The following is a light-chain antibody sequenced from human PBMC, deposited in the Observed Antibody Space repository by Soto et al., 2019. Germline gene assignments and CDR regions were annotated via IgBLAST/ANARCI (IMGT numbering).Light chain of an antibody. V-gene: IGKV3-15*01. CDR3: QQYNNMWT. CDR2: DAS. CDR1: QSVGSH. Sequence: EIVMTQSAATLSVSPGERATLSCRASQSVGSHFAWYQQRPGQAPRLLIYDASTRATGVPPRFSGSGSGTEFTLTISSLQSEDFAVYYCQQYNNMWTFGQGTKVDIK. J-gene: IGKJ1*01.